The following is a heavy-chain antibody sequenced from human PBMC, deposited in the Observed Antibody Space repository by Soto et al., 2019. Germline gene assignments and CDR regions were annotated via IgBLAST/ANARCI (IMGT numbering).Heavy chain of an antibody. J-gene: IGHJ4*02. D-gene: IGHD6-13*01. V-gene: IGHV4-59*02. Sequence: PSETLSLTCSFSGGTVSNYCGSWIRQPPGKGPEWIGYMCDSGSSNYNPSLKSRVTISVATSKSQFSLKLGSVTAADTAVYYCARGINAAAPGTLSYWGPGTLVTVSS. CDR2: MCDSGSS. CDR3: ARGINAAAPGTLSY. CDR1: GGTVSNYC.